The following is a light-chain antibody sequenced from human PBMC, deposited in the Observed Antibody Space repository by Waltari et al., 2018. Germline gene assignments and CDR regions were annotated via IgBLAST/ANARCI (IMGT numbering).Light chain of an antibody. J-gene: IGKJ1*01. CDR3: QQYVSLPAT. CDR1: QSVGKY. V-gene: IGKV3-20*01. Sequence: EIVLTQSPGTLSLSPGDRAILSCRASQSVGKYLAWYQQKPGQAPRLLIFGASSRATGIPDRFSGSGSGTDLSLTISRVEPEDVAVYYGQQYVSLPATFGQGTKVEIE. CDR2: GAS.